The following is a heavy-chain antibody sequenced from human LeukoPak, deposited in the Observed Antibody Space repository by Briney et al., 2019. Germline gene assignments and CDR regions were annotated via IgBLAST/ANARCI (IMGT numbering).Heavy chain of an antibody. CDR2: IKQDGSEI. D-gene: IGHD6-19*01. J-gene: IGHJ3*02. CDR3: ARDNGRQWLVRGTDAFDI. Sequence: GGSLRLSCAASGFTFTSYPMNWVRQAPGKGLEWVANIKQDGSEIYYVDSVKGRFTISRDNAKNSLYLQMNSLRAEDTAVYYCARDNGRQWLVRGTDAFDIWGQGTMVTVSS. V-gene: IGHV3-7*01. CDR1: GFTFTSYP.